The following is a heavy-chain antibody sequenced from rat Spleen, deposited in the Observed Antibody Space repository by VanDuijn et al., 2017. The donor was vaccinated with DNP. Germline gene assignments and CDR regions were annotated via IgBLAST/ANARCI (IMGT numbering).Heavy chain of an antibody. Sequence: QVQLKESGPGLVQPSETLSLTCTVSGFSLTSHGVGWVRQPLGKGLVLRGTIWAAETTHYNSAVQSRLSISRDTSKRQVFLKMNSLQPEDTGTYYCARHKNWYFDFWGPGTMVTVSS. V-gene: IGHV2-72*01. CDR1: GFSLTSHG. CDR2: IWAAETT. CDR3: ARHKNWYFDF. J-gene: IGHJ1*01.